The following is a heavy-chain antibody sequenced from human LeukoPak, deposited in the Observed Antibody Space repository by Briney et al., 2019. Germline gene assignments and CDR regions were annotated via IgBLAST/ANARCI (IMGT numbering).Heavy chain of an antibody. J-gene: IGHJ5*02. CDR2: IYYSGST. CDR3: ARGEGANWFDP. D-gene: IGHD4/OR15-4a*01. V-gene: IGHV4-30-4*01. CDR1: GGSISSGDYY. Sequence: SETLSLTCTVSGGSISSGDYYWSWIRQPPGKGLEWIGYIYYSGSTYYNPSLKSRVTISVDTSKNQFSLKLSSVTAADTAVYYCARGEGANWFDPWGQGTLVTVCS.